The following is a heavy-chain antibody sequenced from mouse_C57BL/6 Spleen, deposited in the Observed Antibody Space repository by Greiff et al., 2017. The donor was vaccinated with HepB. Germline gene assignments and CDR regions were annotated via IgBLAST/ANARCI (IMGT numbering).Heavy chain of an antibody. CDR2: ISDGGSYT. J-gene: IGHJ2*01. CDR3: ARDYYVSSYRFDY. Sequence: EVQLVESGGGLVKPGGSLKLSCAASGFTFSSYAMSWVRQTPEKRLEWVATISDGGSYTYYPDNVKGRFTISRDNAKNNLYLQMSHLKSEDTAMYYCARDYYVSSYRFDYWGQGTTLTVSS. CDR1: GFTFSSYA. D-gene: IGHD1-1*01. V-gene: IGHV5-4*01.